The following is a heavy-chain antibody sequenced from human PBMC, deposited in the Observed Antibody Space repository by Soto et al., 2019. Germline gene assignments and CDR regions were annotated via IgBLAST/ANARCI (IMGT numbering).Heavy chain of an antibody. Sequence: PGGSLRLSCAASEFTFGDYCMAWVRQAPGKGLEWVSLISWDGGSTYYADSVKGRFTISRDNSKNSLYLQMNSLRTEDTALYYCAKDLDYDYYYGMDVWGQGTTVTVSS. CDR3: AKDLDYDYYYGMDV. J-gene: IGHJ6*02. V-gene: IGHV3-43*01. CDR2: ISWDGGST. CDR1: EFTFGDYC. D-gene: IGHD3-16*01.